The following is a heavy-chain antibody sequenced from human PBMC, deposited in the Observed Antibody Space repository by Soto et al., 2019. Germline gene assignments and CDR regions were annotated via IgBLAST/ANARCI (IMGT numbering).Heavy chain of an antibody. CDR2: ISYDGSNK. V-gene: IGHV3-30*18. D-gene: IGHD3-3*01. J-gene: IGHJ4*02. CDR1: GFTFSSYG. Sequence: QVQLVESGGGVVQPGRSLRLSCAASGFTFSSYGMHWVRQAPGKGLEWVAVISYDGSNKYYADSVKCRFTISRDNSKNTLYLQMNSLRAEDTAVYYCAKGGYYDFWSGYDKDDYWGQGTLVTVSS. CDR3: AKGGYYDFWSGYDKDDY.